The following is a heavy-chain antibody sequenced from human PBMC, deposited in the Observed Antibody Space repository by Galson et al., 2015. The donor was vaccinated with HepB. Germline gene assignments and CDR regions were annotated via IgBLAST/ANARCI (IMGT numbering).Heavy chain of an antibody. CDR1: GGSISSGSYY. V-gene: IGHV4-61*02. D-gene: IGHD6-13*01. J-gene: IGHJ5*02. CDR2: IYTSGST. Sequence: TLSLTCTVSGGSISSGSYYWSWIRQPAGKGLEWIGRIYTSGSTNYNPSLKSRVTMSVDTSKNQFSLKLSSVTAADTAVYYCARVTAALGGWFDPWGQGTLVAVSS. CDR3: ARVTAALGGWFDP.